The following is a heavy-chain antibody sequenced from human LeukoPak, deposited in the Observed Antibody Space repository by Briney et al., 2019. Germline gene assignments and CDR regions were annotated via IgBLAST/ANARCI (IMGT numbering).Heavy chain of an antibody. CDR1: EFTFSNSW. D-gene: IGHD3-10*01. J-gene: IGHJ5*01. CDR3: ARNLWFGEFLGS. Sequence: PGGSLRLSCAASEFTFSNSWMSWVRQAPGKGLEWVANLKQDGSEKYYVDSVKGRFTISRDNAKNSLYLQMNSLRAEDTAVYYCARNLWFGEFLGSWGQGTLVTVSS. V-gene: IGHV3-7*01. CDR2: LKQDGSEK.